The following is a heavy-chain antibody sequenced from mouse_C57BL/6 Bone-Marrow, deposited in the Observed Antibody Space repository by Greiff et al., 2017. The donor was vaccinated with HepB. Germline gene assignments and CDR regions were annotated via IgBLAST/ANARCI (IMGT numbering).Heavy chain of an antibody. V-gene: IGHV1-18*01. Sequence: VQLQQSGPELVKPGASVKIPCKASGYTFTDYNMDWVKQSHGKSLEWIGDINPNNGGTIYNQKFKGKATLTVDKSSSTAYMELRSLTSEDTAVYYCARYPYYYGSYWYFDVWGTGTTVTVSS. CDR2: INPNNGGT. CDR3: ARYPYYYGSYWYFDV. CDR1: GYTFTDYN. J-gene: IGHJ1*03. D-gene: IGHD1-1*01.